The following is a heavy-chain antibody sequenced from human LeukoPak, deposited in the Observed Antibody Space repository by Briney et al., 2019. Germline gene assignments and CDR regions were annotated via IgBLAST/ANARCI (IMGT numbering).Heavy chain of an antibody. Sequence: SETLSLTCAVSGGSISSSNWWSWVRQPPGKGLEWTGEIHHSGSTSYNPSLKSRVTISVDKSKNQFSLKLSSVTAADTAVYYCARAAAAAGPNWFDPWGQGTLVTVSS. CDR3: ARAAAAAGPNWFDP. CDR1: GGSISSSNW. D-gene: IGHD6-13*01. J-gene: IGHJ5*02. V-gene: IGHV4-4*02. CDR2: IHHSGST.